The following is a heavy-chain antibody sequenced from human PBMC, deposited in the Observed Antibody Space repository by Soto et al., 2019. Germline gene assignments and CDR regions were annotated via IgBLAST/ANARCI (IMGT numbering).Heavy chain of an antibody. D-gene: IGHD2-2*01. J-gene: IGHJ5*02. V-gene: IGHV1-69*13. CDR1: GGTFSSYA. CDR3: ARVPDIVVVPAAIPKVTWFDP. CDR2: IIPIFGTA. Sequence: SVKVSCKASGGTFSSYAISWVRQAPGQGLEWMGGIIPIFGTANYAQKFQGRVTITADESTSTAYMELSSLRSEDTAVYYCARVPDIVVVPAAIPKVTWFDPWGQGTLVTVSS.